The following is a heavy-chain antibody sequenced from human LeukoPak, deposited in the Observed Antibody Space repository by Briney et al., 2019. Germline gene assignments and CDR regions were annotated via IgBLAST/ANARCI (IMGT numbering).Heavy chain of an antibody. CDR2: IYSDNT. CDR1: GFTVSSNS. CDR3: ARRAGAYSHPYDY. D-gene: IGHD4/OR15-4a*01. Sequence: GGSLRLSCTVSGFTVSSNSMSWVRQAPGKGLEWVSFIYSDNTHYSDSVKGRFTISRDNSKNTLYLQVNSLRAEDTAVYYCARRAGAYSHPYDYWGQGILVTVSP. J-gene: IGHJ4*02. V-gene: IGHV3-53*01.